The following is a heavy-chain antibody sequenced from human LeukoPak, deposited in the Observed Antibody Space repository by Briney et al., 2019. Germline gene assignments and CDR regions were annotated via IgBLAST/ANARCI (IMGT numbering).Heavy chain of an antibody. Sequence: SQTLSLTCTVSGGSISSYYWSWIRQPPGKGLEWIGYMYNSGGSNYSPSLKSRVTISVDTSKNQFSLKLSSVTAADTAVYYCATDNSYGSGSYYTWGQGTLVTVSS. CDR2: MYNSGGS. D-gene: IGHD3-10*01. CDR1: GGSISSYY. J-gene: IGHJ4*02. CDR3: ATDNSYGSGSYYT. V-gene: IGHV4-59*01.